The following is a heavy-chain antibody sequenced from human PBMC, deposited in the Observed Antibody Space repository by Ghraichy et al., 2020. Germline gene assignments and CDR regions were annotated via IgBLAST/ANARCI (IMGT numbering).Heavy chain of an antibody. CDR3: ARHVGTLWSPVDY. D-gene: IGHD4-23*01. Sequence: SETLSLTCTVSGGSISSSSYYWGWIRQPPGKGLEWIGSIYYSGSTYYNPSLKSRVTISVDTSKNQFSLKLSSVTAADTAVYYCARHVGTLWSPVDYWGQGTLVTVSS. CDR1: GGSISSSSYY. J-gene: IGHJ4*02. V-gene: IGHV4-39*01. CDR2: IYYSGST.